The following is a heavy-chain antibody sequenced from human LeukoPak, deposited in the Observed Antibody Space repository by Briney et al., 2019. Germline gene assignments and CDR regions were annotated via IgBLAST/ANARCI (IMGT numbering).Heavy chain of an antibody. CDR3: ARGSGVYGDYADY. CDR2: IYYSGST. Sequence: PSETLSLTCTVSGGSISSSSYYWGWIRQPPGKGLEWIGSIYYSGSTYYNPSLKSRVTISVDTSRNQFSLKLSSVTAADTAVYYCARGSGVYGDYADYWGQGTLVTVSS. V-gene: IGHV4-39*07. J-gene: IGHJ4*02. D-gene: IGHD4-17*01. CDR1: GGSISSSSYY.